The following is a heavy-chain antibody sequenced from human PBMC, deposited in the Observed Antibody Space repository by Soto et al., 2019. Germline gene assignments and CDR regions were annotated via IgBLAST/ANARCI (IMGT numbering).Heavy chain of an antibody. V-gene: IGHV4-31*03. CDR1: GGSISSGDYY. J-gene: IGHJ4*02. CDR2: IYYSGST. D-gene: IGHD5-18*01. Sequence: PSETLSLTCTVSGGSISSGDYYWSWIRQHPGKGLEWIGYIYYSGSTYYNPSLKSRVTISVDTSKNQFSLKLSSVTAADTAVYYCARDPVSVISGYSYGVFDYWGQGTLVTVSS. CDR3: ARDPVSVISGYSYGVFDY.